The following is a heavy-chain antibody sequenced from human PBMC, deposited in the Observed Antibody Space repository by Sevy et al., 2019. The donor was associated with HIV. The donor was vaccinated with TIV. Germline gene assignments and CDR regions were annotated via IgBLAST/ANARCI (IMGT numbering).Heavy chain of an antibody. CDR3: ARVPTYYYGSRTYFDY. J-gene: IGHJ4*02. CDR2: IGVYNGNA. Sequence: ASVKVSCKASGYNFASYGFTWVRQAPGKGLEWMGWIGVYNGNANSAQKFQGRVTMTTDTSTSTAYMKLSSLRSDDTAVYYCARVPTYYYGSRTYFDYWGQGTLVTVSS. CDR1: GYNFASYG. V-gene: IGHV1-18*01. D-gene: IGHD3-10*01.